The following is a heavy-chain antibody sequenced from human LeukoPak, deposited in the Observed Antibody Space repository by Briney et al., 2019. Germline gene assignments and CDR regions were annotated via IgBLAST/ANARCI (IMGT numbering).Heavy chain of an antibody. CDR2: INWNGGST. CDR3: ARNFELYYFDY. D-gene: IGHD1-26*01. CDR1: GFTFDDYG. V-gene: IGHV3-20*04. J-gene: IGHJ4*02. Sequence: AGGSLRLSCAASGFTFDDYGMSWVRQAPGKGLEWVSGINWNGGSTGYADSVKGRFTISRDNAKNSLYLQMNSLRAEDTAVYYCARNFELYYFDYWGQGTLVTVSS.